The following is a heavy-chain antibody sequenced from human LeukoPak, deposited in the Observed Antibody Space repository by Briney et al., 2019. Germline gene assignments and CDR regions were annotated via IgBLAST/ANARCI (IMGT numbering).Heavy chain of an antibody. D-gene: IGHD3-3*01. V-gene: IGHV1-8*01. CDR1: GYIFTSYD. CDR2: MNPNSGNT. J-gene: IGHJ3*02. CDR3: ARSVPGITIFGVVIYDAFDI. Sequence: ASVKVSCKASGYIFTSYDINWVRQATGQGVEWMGWMNPNSGNTGYAQKFQGRVTMTRNTSISTAYMELSSLRSEDTAVYYCARSVPGITIFGVVIYDAFDIWGQGTMVTVSS.